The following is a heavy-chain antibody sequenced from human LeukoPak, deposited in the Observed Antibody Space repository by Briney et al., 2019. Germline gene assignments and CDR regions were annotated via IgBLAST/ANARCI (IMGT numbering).Heavy chain of an antibody. V-gene: IGHV1-24*01. CDR3: ATDFYRGRQFDY. CDR1: GNTFTDLS. Sequence: ASVKVSCKVSGNTFTDLSMNWVRQAPGKGLEWMGGFDPEDVETIYAQKFQGRVTMTEDTSTETAYMELTSLRPEDTAVYYCATDFYRGRQFDYWGQGTLLTVSS. D-gene: IGHD2/OR15-2a*01. J-gene: IGHJ4*02. CDR2: FDPEDVET.